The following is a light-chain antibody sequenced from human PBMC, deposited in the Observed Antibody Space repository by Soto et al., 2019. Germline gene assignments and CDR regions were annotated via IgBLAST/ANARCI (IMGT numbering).Light chain of an antibody. Sequence: QSALTQPPSVSGSPGQSVTISCTGTSSDVGRYNRVSWYQQPPGTAPNLMIYEVSNRPSGVPDCFSGSKSGNTASLTISGRQAEDEADDYCSSYTSSSTLGFGTGTKLTVL. CDR1: SSDVGRYNR. V-gene: IGLV2-18*02. CDR2: EVS. CDR3: SSYTSSSTLG. J-gene: IGLJ1*01.